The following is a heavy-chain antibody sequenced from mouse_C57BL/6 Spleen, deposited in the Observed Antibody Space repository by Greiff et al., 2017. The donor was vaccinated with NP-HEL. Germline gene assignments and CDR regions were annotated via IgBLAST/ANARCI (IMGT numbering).Heavy chain of an antibody. Sequence: QVQLKQPGAELVKPGASVKLSCKASGYTFTSYWMHWVKQRPGQGLEWIGMIHPNSGSTNYNEKFKSKATLTVDKSSSTAYMQLSSLTSEDSAVYYCARGDHDGGNYFDYWGQGTTLTVSS. CDR1: GYTFTSYW. J-gene: IGHJ2*01. CDR2: IHPNSGST. CDR3: ARGDHDGGNYFDY. D-gene: IGHD2-4*01. V-gene: IGHV1-64*01.